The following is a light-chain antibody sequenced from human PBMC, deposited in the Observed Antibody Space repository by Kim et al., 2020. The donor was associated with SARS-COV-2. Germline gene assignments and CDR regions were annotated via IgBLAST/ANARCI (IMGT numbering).Light chain of an antibody. CDR3: QQRANRYT. Sequence: LSLAPGEIATLACRASQSVSSCLDWYQEKPGQAPRRLVYDASKRATGIPARFSGSRSGTDFTLTIGSLEPEDFAIYYCQQRANRYTFGQGTKLEI. CDR2: DAS. J-gene: IGKJ2*01. V-gene: IGKV3-11*01. CDR1: QSVSSC.